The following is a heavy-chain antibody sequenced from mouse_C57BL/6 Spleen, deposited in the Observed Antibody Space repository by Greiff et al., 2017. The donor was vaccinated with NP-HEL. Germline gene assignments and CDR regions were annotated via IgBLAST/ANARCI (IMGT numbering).Heavy chain of an antibody. J-gene: IGHJ3*01. CDR3: ARLGVYDYDEGFAY. CDR2: IHPNSGST. D-gene: IGHD2-4*01. Sequence: QVQLQQPGAELVKPGASVKLSCKASGYTFTSYWMHCVKPRPGQGLEWIGMIHPNSGSTNYNEQFKSQATLTVDKSSSTAYMQLSSRTSEDSAVYYCARLGVYDYDEGFAYWGQGTLVTVSA. V-gene: IGHV1-64*01. CDR1: GYTFTSYW.